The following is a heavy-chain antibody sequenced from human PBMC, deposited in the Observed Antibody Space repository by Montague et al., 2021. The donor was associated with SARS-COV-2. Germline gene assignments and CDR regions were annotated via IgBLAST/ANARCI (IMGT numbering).Heavy chain of an antibody. CDR2: IYYSGST. Sequence: SETLSLTCTSLGSCNTSTGQNCARMNHPQGTRLDWVGSIYYSGSTYYNPSLKSRVTISVDTSKNQFSLKLSSVTAADTAVYYCARHPHQQISIFGVVWEGNWFDPWGQGTLVTVSS. V-gene: IGHV4-39*01. J-gene: IGHJ5*02. CDR1: GSCNTSTGQN. CDR3: ARHPHQQISIFGVVWEGNWFDP. D-gene: IGHD3-3*01.